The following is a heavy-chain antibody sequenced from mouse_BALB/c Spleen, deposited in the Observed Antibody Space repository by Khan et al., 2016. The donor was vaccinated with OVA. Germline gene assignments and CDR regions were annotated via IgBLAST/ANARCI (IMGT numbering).Heavy chain of an antibody. V-gene: IGHV14-1*02. D-gene: IGHD2-3*01. Sequence: VRLQQSGAELVRPGALVKLSCKASGFNIKDYYMHWVKQRPEQGLVWIGRIDPENGDTIYDPKFQGKASITSDTSSNRAYLQLISLTSEDTAVYYCARDGYSPWFAYWGQGTLVTVSA. CDR3: ARDGYSPWFAY. CDR2: IDPENGDT. J-gene: IGHJ3*01. CDR1: GFNIKDYY.